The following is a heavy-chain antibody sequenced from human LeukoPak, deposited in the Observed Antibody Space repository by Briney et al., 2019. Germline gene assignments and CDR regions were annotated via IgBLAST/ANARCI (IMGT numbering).Heavy chain of an antibody. D-gene: IGHD3-10*01. J-gene: IGHJ5*02. V-gene: IGHV4-59*01. CDR3: ARAVAVRWFDP. CDR2: IYYSGST. CDR1: GGSISSYY. Sequence: PSETLSLTCTVSGGSISSYYWSLIRQPPGKGLEWIGYIYYSGSTNYNPSLKSRVTISVDTSKNQFSLKLSSVTAADTAVYYCARAVAVRWFDPWGQGTLVTVSS.